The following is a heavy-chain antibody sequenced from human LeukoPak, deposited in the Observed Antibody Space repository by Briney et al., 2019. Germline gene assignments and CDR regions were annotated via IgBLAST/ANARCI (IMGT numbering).Heavy chain of an antibody. D-gene: IGHD6-13*01. CDR2: IKQDGTEK. J-gene: IGHJ4*02. CDR3: ASERPSSSWYDY. CDR1: GLPFSTYL. V-gene: IGHV3-7*01. Sequence: GGSLRLSCAASGLPFSTYLMTWVRQAPGKGLEWVANIKQDGTEKYYVDSVKGRFSISRDNANNSLYLQMNSLRAEDTAVYYCASERPSSSWYDYWGQGTLVTVSS.